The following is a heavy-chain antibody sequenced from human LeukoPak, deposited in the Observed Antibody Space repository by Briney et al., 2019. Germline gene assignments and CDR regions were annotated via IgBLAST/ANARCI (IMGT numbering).Heavy chain of an antibody. J-gene: IGHJ4*02. CDR3: AKKVRGPSHPLDF. D-gene: IGHD5-12*01. V-gene: IGHV1-2*02. Sequence: ASVKVSCKASGYTFTGYAIHWVRQAPGQGLEWMGWINPEKRDTGYAHKFQGRVTMTSDTCISTAYMELSSLRSDDTAVYYCAKKVRGPSHPLDFWGQGTLVTVSS. CDR2: INPEKRDT. CDR1: GYTFTGYA.